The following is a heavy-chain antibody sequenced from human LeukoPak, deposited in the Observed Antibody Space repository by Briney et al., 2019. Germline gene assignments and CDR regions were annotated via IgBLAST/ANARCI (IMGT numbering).Heavy chain of an antibody. J-gene: IGHJ4*02. CDR2: IRSDGSST. V-gene: IGHV3-74*03. CDR1: GFTFRNHW. Sequence: GGSLRLSCAASGFTFRNHWMHWVRQTPGKGLVWVSRIRSDGSSTTYADSVKGRFTISRDNAKNTLYLQMNNLRAEDTAMYYCARDQRVTGRPDIDYWGQGTLVIVSS. D-gene: IGHD6-6*01. CDR3: ARDQRVTGRPDIDY.